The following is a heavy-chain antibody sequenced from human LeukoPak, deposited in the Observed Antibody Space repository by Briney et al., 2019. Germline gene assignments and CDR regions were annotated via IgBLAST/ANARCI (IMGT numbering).Heavy chain of an antibody. Sequence: ASVKVSCKASGYTFTSYGISWVRQAPGQGLEWMGWISAYNGNTNYAQKLQGRVTMTTDTSTSTAYMELRSLRSDDTAVYYCARLYSSSWYENWFDPWGQGTLLTVSS. J-gene: IGHJ5*02. V-gene: IGHV1-18*01. CDR2: ISAYNGNT. CDR3: ARLYSSSWYENWFDP. D-gene: IGHD6-13*01. CDR1: GYTFTSYG.